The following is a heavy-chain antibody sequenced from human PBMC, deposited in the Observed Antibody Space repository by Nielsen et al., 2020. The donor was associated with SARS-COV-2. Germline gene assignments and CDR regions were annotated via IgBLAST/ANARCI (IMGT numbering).Heavy chain of an antibody. CDR3: ARPFTIFGVQSAFDI. D-gene: IGHD3-3*01. CDR2: MNPNSGNT. V-gene: IGHV1-8*01. Sequence: WVRQAPGQGLEWMGWMNPNSGNTGYAQKFQGRVTMTRNTSISTAYMELSSLRSEDTAVYYCARPFTIFGVQSAFDIWGQGTMVTVSS. J-gene: IGHJ3*02.